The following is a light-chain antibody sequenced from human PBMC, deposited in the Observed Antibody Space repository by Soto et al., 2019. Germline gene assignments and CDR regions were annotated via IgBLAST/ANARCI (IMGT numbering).Light chain of an antibody. Sequence: ELVLTQSPGTLSLSPVERDTSSXRASQSVNSNLAWYQQKPGQAPRLLIYDASTRATGIPDRFSGSGSGTDFTLTISRLEPEDFAVYYCQQYGSSPGTFGQGTKV. CDR2: DAS. V-gene: IGKV3-20*01. CDR1: QSVNSN. J-gene: IGKJ1*01. CDR3: QQYGSSPGT.